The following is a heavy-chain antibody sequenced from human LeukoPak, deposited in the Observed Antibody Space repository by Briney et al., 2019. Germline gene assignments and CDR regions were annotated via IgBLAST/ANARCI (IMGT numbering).Heavy chain of an antibody. CDR2: ILHNGTT. V-gene: IGHV4-59*08. J-gene: IGHJ6*02. CDR3: ARFGDIYFYRMDV. D-gene: IGHD3-9*01. Sequence: SETLXLTCTVSGGSVNNYFWSWIRQPTGKTREWIGYILHNGTTNFNPSLKSRAVMSLDKSKNQISLRLSSVTAAATAVYYCARFGDIYFYRMDVWGQGTTVTVS. CDR1: GGSVNNYF.